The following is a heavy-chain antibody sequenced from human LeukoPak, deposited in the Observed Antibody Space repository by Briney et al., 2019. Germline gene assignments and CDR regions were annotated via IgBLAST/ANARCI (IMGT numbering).Heavy chain of an antibody. CDR2: MNPNSGNT. D-gene: IGHD3-10*01. CDR3: ARGIRSGKDYYYYGMDV. V-gene: IGHV1-8*01. CDR1: GYTFTSYD. Sequence: ASVKVSCKASGYTFTSYDINWVRQATGQGLEWMGWMNPNSGNTGYAQKFQGRVTMTRNTSISTAYMELSSLRSEDTAVYYCARGIRSGKDYYYYGMDVWGQGTTVTVSS. J-gene: IGHJ6*02.